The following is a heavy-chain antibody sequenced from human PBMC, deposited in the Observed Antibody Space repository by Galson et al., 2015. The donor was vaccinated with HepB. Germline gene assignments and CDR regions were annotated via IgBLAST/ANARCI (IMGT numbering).Heavy chain of an antibody. CDR2: ISGDNAIT. Sequence: SVKVSCKASGYTFSRYGISWVRQAPGQGLEWMGWISGDNAITNYAQKLQGRVTMTTDTSTSTAYMELTSLRSDDTAVYYCARGGYSYGKFDYWGQGTLVTVSS. CDR3: ARGGYSYGKFDY. V-gene: IGHV1-18*01. D-gene: IGHD5-18*01. J-gene: IGHJ4*02. CDR1: GYTFSRYG.